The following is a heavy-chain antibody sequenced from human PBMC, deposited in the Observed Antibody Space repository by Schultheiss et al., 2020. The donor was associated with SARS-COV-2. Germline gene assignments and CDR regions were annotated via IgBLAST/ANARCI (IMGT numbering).Heavy chain of an antibody. V-gene: IGHV3-33*01. CDR2: IWYDGSNK. D-gene: IGHD2-2*01. Sequence: GGSLRLSCSASGFTFSTYAMHWVRQAPGKGLEWVAVIWYDGSNKYYADSVKGRFTISRDNSKNTLFLQMNSLRAEDTAVYYCARGGTYCSSTSCYLGYWGQGTLVTVSS. J-gene: IGHJ4*02. CDR1: GFTFSTYA. CDR3: ARGGTYCSSTSCYLGY.